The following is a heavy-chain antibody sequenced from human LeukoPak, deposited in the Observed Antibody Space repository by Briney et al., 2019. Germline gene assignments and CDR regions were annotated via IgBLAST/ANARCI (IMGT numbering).Heavy chain of an antibody. V-gene: IGHV4-38-2*02. Sequence: SETLSLTCTVSGYSITNGYYWGWIRQPPGKGLEWIGSIYHSGSTFYNPSLKSRVTISVDPSKNQFSLKLNSVIVADTAVYYCGRDPDYYGSGSHGPDHWGQGILVTV. CDR2: IYHSGST. CDR3: GRDPDYYGSGSHGPDH. CDR1: GYSITNGYY. D-gene: IGHD3-10*01. J-gene: IGHJ5*02.